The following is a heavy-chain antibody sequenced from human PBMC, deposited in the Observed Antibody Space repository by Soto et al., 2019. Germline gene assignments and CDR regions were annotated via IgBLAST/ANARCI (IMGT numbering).Heavy chain of an antibody. CDR3: ARQLFGSWYYFDY. J-gene: IGHJ4*02. V-gene: IGHV4-59*01. CDR1: GDSISNYY. D-gene: IGHD3-3*01. Sequence: SETLSLTCAVSGDSISNYYWSWIRQPPEKGLEWIGYIYSSGTTNYNPSLKSRVTISVDTSKNQFSLNLSSVTAADTAVYYCARQLFGSWYYFDYWGQGTLVTVS. CDR2: IYSSGTT.